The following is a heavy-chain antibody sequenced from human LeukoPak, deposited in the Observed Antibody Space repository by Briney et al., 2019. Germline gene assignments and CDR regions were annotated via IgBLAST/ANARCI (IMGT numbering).Heavy chain of an antibody. V-gene: IGHV3-33*08. CDR3: ARDRASWFDS. J-gene: IGHJ5*01. Sequence: GGSPRLSCSASGFTFSSNAMHWVRQAPGKGLEWVAVIWYDGSNKYYADSVKGRFTISRDNSKNTLYLQMNSLRAEDTAVYYCARDRASWFDSWGQGTLVTVSS. CDR1: GFTFSSNA. CDR2: IWYDGSNK. D-gene: IGHD3-10*01.